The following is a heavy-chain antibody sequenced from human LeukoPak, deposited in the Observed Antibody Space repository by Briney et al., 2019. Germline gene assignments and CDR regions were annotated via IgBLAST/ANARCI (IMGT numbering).Heavy chain of an antibody. CDR2: IYHSGST. V-gene: IGHV4-38-2*02. J-gene: IGHJ6*03. CDR3: ARLSQFGVLRFSYYMDV. CDR1: GGSISSGYY. Sequence: PSETLSLTCTVSGGSISSGYYWGWIRQPPGKGLEWIGSIYHSGSTYYNPSLKSRVTISVDTSKNQFSLKLSSVTAADTAVYYCARLSQFGVLRFSYYMDVWGKGTTVTVSS. D-gene: IGHD3-3*01.